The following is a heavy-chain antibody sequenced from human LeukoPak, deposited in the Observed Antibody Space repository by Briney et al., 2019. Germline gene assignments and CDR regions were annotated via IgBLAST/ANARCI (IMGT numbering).Heavy chain of an antibody. Sequence: SETLSLTCAVYGGSFSGYFWSWIRQPPGKGLEWIGEINHSGITNYNPSLKSRVTISVDTSKNQFSLKLSSVIAADTAVYYCARGVGFVKIDYWGQGTLVTVSS. CDR1: GGSFSGYF. CDR2: INHSGIT. D-gene: IGHD3-10*01. J-gene: IGHJ4*02. CDR3: ARGVGFVKIDY. V-gene: IGHV4-34*01.